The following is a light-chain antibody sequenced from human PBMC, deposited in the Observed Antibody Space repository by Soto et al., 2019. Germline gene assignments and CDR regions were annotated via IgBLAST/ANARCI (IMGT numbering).Light chain of an antibody. CDR3: QQYNNWPLT. CDR2: GAS. J-gene: IGKJ4*01. V-gene: IGKV3-15*01. Sequence: ETVLTQSPGTLSLSPGETATLSCRASQRVSANYLAWYQQKPGQAPRLLIYGASTRATGIPARFSGSGSGTEFTLTISSLQSEDFVVYYCQQYNNWPLTFGGGTKVHIK. CDR1: QRVSAN.